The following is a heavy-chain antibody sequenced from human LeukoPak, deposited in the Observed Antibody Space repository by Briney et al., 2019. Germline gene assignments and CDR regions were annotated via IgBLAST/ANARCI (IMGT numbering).Heavy chain of an antibody. CDR3: AKNRGGGLHYYMDV. J-gene: IGHJ6*03. D-gene: IGHD4-23*01. CDR1: GLNFSSYA. CDR2: LSGSGGTT. Sequence: GGSLRLSYAASGLNFSSYAMIDLPPATGKGRVGVLDLSGSGGTTHSTDSVKGRFTISRDNSKNTLYPQMNSLRGEDTAVYYCAKNRGGGLHYYMDVWGKGTTVTVSS. V-gene: IGHV3-23*01.